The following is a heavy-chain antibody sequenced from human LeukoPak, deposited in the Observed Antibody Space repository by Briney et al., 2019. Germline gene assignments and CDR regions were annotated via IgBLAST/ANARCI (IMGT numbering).Heavy chain of an antibody. V-gene: IGHV1-2*02. CDR3: ATGGANAAAANWLDP. CDR2: INPNSGAT. D-gene: IGHD2-2*01. Sequence: GASVNVSCKASGYTFTGYYMHWVRQAPGQGLEWMEWINPNSGATNYAQKFQGRVTISRDTSISTAYMELDSLRSDDTAVYYCATGGANAAAANWLDPWGQGTLVTVSS. CDR1: GYTFTGYY. J-gene: IGHJ5*02.